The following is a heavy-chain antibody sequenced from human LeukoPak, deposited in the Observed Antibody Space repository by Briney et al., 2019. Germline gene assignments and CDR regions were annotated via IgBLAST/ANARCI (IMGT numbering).Heavy chain of an antibody. CDR3: ARRFSDDSSGSRDY. J-gene: IGHJ4*02. Sequence: PSETLSLTCAVYGGSFSGYYWSWIRQPPGKGLEWIGEINHSGSTNYNPSLKSRVTISVDTSKNQFSLKLSSVTAADTAVYYCARRFSDDSSGSRDYWGQGTLVTVSS. V-gene: IGHV4-34*01. CDR1: GGSFSGYY. CDR2: INHSGST. D-gene: IGHD3-22*01.